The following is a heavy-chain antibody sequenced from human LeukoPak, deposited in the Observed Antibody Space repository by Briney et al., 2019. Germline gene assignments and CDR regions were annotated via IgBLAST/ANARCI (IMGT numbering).Heavy chain of an antibody. D-gene: IGHD6-6*01. CDR2: IIPIFGTA. V-gene: IGHV1-69*13. J-gene: IGHJ4*02. CDR1: GGTFSSYA. CDR3: ALPNGAARPKPQLKFDY. Sequence: SVKVSCKASGGTFSSYAISWVRKAPGQGLEWMGGIIPIFGTANYAQKFQGRVTITADESTSTAYMELSSLRSEDTAVYYCALPNGAARPKPQLKFDYWGQGTLVTVSS.